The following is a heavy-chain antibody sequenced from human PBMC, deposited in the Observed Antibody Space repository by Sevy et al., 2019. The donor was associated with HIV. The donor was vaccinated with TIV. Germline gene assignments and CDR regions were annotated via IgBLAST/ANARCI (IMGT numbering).Heavy chain of an antibody. Sequence: ASVKVSCKASGYTFTSYGISWVRQAPGQGLEWMGWISAYNGNTNYAQKLQGRVTMTTDTSTSTAYMELRSLGSDDTAVYYCARVEGCSSTSCSGYWGQGTLVTVSS. CDR3: ARVEGCSSTSCSGY. J-gene: IGHJ4*02. D-gene: IGHD2-2*01. CDR2: ISAYNGNT. V-gene: IGHV1-18*01. CDR1: GYTFTSYG.